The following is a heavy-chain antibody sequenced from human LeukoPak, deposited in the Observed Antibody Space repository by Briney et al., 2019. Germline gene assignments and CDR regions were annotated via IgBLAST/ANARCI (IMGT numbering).Heavy chain of an antibody. D-gene: IGHD2-2*01. CDR1: GFTFSSYS. J-gene: IGHJ6*02. CDR3: ARDIVVVPAAIYDYYYGMDV. CDR2: ISSSSSYI. Sequence: GGSLRLSCAASGFTFSSYSMNWVRQAPGKGLEWVSSISSSSSYIYYADSVKGRFTISRDNAKNSLYLQMNSLRAEDTAVYYCARDIVVVPAAIYDYYYGMDVWGQGTTVTVSS. V-gene: IGHV3-21*01.